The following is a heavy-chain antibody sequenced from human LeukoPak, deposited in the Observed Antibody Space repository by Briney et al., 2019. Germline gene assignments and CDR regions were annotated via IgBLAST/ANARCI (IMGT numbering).Heavy chain of an antibody. CDR1: GFTFSSYA. D-gene: IGHD3-22*01. CDR3: AKVGRKNYYDSSGYYIPPYYFDY. V-gene: IGHV3-23*01. Sequence: GGSLRLSCAASGFTFSSYAMSWVRQAPGKGLEWVSAISGSGGSTYYADSVKGRFTISRDNSKNTLYLQMNSLRAEDTAVYYCAKVGRKNYYDSSGYYIPPYYFDYWGQGTLVTVSS. CDR2: ISGSGGST. J-gene: IGHJ4*02.